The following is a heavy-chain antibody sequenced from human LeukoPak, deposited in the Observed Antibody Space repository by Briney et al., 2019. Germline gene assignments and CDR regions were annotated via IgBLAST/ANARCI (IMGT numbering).Heavy chain of an antibody. Sequence: SETLSLTCTVSGYSISSGYYWGWIRQPPGKGLEWIGSIYHSGRTFYNPSLKSRVTISVDTSKNQFSLKLTSVTAADTAVYYCARGLYGDSPYDYWGQGTLVTVSS. V-gene: IGHV4-38-2*02. CDR3: ARGLYGDSPYDY. D-gene: IGHD4-17*01. J-gene: IGHJ4*02. CDR2: IYHSGRT. CDR1: GYSISSGYY.